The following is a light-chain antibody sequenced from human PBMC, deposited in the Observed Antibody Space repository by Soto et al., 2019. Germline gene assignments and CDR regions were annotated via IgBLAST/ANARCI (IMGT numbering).Light chain of an antibody. V-gene: IGKV3-20*01. CDR1: QSVSRSY. Sequence: EIVLTQSPGTLSLSPVERATLSCRASQSVSRSYLAWYQQKPGQAPRLLMYGASSRATGIPDRFSGSGSGTDFTLTISRLEPEDFAVYYCQQYGSSPWTVAQGTKV. CDR3: QQYGSSPWT. J-gene: IGKJ1*01. CDR2: GAS.